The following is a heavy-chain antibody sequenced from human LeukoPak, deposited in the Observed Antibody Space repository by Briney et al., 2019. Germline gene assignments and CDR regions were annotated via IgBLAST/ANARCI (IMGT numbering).Heavy chain of an antibody. CDR3: ARDRYNWNGCFDY. D-gene: IGHD1-20*01. V-gene: IGHV3-66*02. CDR1: GFTVSSNY. Sequence: GGSLRLSCAASGFTVSSNYMSWVRQAPGKGLEWVSVIYSGGSTYYADSVEGRFTISRDNSKNTLYLQMNSLRAEDTAVYYCARDRYNWNGCFDYWGQGTLVTVSS. CDR2: IYSGGST. J-gene: IGHJ4*02.